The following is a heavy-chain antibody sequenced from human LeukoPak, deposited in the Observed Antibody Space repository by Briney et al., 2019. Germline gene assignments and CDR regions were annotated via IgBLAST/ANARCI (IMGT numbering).Heavy chain of an antibody. J-gene: IGHJ4*02. D-gene: IGHD6-6*01. CDR2: IYYSGST. CDR3: ARAPDLASYYFDY. V-gene: IGHV4-31*03. CDR1: GGSISSGGYY. Sequence: SETLSLTCTVSGGSISSGGYYWSWIRQHPGKRLEWIGYIYYSGSTYYNPSLKSRVTISVDTSKNQFSLKLSSVTAADTAVYYCARAPDLASYYFDYWGQGTLVTVSS.